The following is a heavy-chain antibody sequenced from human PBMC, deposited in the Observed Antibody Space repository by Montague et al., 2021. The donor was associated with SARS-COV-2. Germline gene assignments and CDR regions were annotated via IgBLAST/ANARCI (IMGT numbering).Heavy chain of an antibody. V-gene: IGHV2-70*01. Sequence: PALVKPTQTLTLTCTFSGFSLSTSGMCVSWIRQPPGKALEWLTLIDWDDDKYYSTSLKTRLTISKDTSKNQVVLTMTNMDPVDTATYYCARSYGTTVLTRGFDAWGQGTLVTVSS. D-gene: IGHD4-23*01. J-gene: IGHJ4*02. CDR3: ARSYGTTVLTRGFDA. CDR1: GFSLSTSGMC. CDR2: IDWDDDK.